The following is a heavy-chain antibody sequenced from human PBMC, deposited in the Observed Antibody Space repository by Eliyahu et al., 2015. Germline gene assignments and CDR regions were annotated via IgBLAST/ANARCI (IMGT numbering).Heavy chain of an antibody. CDR2: IYWDDDK. J-gene: IGHJ3*02. D-gene: IGHD4-17*01. CDR3: AQLMTTVTDDAFDI. V-gene: IGHV2-5*02. CDR1: GFSLSTSGVG. Sequence: QITLKESGPTLXKPTQTLTLTCTFSGFSLSTSGVGVGWIRQPPGKALEWLALIYWDDDKRYSPSLKSRLTITKDTSKNQVVLTMTNMDPVDTATYYCAQLMTTVTDDAFDIWGQGTMVTVSS.